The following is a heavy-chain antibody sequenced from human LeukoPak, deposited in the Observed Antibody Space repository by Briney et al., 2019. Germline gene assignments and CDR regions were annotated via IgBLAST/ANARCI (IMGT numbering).Heavy chain of an antibody. D-gene: IGHD6-13*01. CDR3: ARGIQYSRSSFNFDY. Sequence: SETLSLTCIVSGGSISGYYWTWIRQPPGKGLEWIGYIYYSGSTNYSPSLKSRVTISVDKSKNQFSLRLSSVTAADTAVYYCARGIQYSRSSFNFDYWGQGTLVTVSS. CDR1: GGSISGYY. V-gene: IGHV4-59*12. J-gene: IGHJ4*02. CDR2: IYYSGST.